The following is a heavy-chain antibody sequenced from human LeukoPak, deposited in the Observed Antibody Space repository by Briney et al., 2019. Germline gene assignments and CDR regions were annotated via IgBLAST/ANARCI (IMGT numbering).Heavy chain of an antibody. J-gene: IGHJ6*03. V-gene: IGHV1-69*06. CDR2: IIPIFGTT. Sequence: SVKVSCKASGGTFSSYAISWVRQAPGQGLEWMGGIIPIFGTTNYAQKFQDRVTITADKSTSTAYMELSSLRSEDTAVYYCARVVGLTGYSSSWYSGYYYYMDVWGKGTTVTIPS. D-gene: IGHD6-13*01. CDR3: ARVVGLTGYSSSWYSGYYYYMDV. CDR1: GGTFSSYA.